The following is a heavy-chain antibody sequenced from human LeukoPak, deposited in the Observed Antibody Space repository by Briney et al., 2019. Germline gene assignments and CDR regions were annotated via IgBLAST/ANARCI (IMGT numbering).Heavy chain of an antibody. D-gene: IGHD6-19*01. CDR3: ATTPPKYRSGWYGTDY. V-gene: IGHV1-2*02. CDR2: INPNIGGT. J-gene: IGHJ4*02. CDR1: GDTFTGYY. Sequence: GASVKVSCKASGDTFTGYYMHWVRQAPGQGLEWRGCINPNIGGTNYAQKFQGRVTMTRDTSISTADMELSRLRSDDKAVYYCATTPPKYRSGWYGTDYWGQGTLVTVSS.